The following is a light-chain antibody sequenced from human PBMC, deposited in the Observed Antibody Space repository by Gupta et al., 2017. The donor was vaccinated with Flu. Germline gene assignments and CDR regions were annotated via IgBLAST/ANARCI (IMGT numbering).Light chain of an antibody. CDR3: QQYYTTPGT. CDR1: QSVLYNSKNKNY. CDR2: WAS. Sequence: NCKSSQSVLYNSKNKNYLAWYQQKPGQPPKLLIYWASTREYGVPDRFSGSGSGTDFTLTISSLQAEDVAVYYCQQYYTTPGTFGRGTKVEIK. J-gene: IGKJ1*01. V-gene: IGKV4-1*01.